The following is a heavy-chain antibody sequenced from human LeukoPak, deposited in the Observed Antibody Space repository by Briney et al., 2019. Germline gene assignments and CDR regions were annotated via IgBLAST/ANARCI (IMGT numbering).Heavy chain of an antibody. Sequence: ASVKVSCKASGYTFTSYGISWVRQAPGQGLEWMGWISAYNGNTNYAQKLQGRVTMTTDTSTSTAYMELRSLRSADTAVYYCASGGGIENDFWSGSSFDYWGQGTLVTVSS. CDR1: GYTFTSYG. CDR2: ISAYNGNT. CDR3: ASGGGIENDFWSGSSFDY. D-gene: IGHD3-3*01. J-gene: IGHJ4*02. V-gene: IGHV1-18*01.